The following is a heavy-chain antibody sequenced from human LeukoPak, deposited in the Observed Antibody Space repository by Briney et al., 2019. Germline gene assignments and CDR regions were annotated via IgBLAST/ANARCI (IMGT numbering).Heavy chain of an antibody. J-gene: IGHJ3*02. Sequence: SETLSLTCTVSGGSISSSSYYWGWIRQPPGKGLEWIGSIYYSGSTYYNPSLKSRVTISVDTSKNQFSLKLSSVTAADTAVYYCATRQIAVAGTAFDIWGQGTMVTVSS. CDR1: GGSISSSSYY. CDR2: IYYSGST. CDR3: ATRQIAVAGTAFDI. V-gene: IGHV4-39*01. D-gene: IGHD6-19*01.